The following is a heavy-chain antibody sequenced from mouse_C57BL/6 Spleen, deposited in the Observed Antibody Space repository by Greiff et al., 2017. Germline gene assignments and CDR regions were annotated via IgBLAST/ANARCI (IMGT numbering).Heavy chain of an antibody. Sequence: VKQRPGQGLEWIGEIDPSDSYTNYNQKFKGKSTLTVDKSSSTAYMQLSSLTSEDSAVYYCARSGTTVDYWGQGTTLTVSS. CDR2: IDPSDSYT. D-gene: IGHD1-1*01. CDR3: ARSGTTVDY. J-gene: IGHJ2*01. V-gene: IGHV1-69*01.